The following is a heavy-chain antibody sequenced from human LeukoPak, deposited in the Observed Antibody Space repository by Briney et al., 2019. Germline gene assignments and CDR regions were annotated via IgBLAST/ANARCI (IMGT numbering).Heavy chain of an antibody. CDR3: AKIPIVVVPGPFDY. CDR2: ISGSGGST. Sequence: GGSLRLSCAASGFTFSSYAMNWVRQAPGEGLEWVSAISGSGGSTYYADSVKGRFTISRDNSKNTLYLQMNSLRAEDTAVYYCAKIPIVVVPGPFDYWGQGTLVTVSS. V-gene: IGHV3-23*01. CDR1: GFTFSSYA. J-gene: IGHJ4*02. D-gene: IGHD2-21*01.